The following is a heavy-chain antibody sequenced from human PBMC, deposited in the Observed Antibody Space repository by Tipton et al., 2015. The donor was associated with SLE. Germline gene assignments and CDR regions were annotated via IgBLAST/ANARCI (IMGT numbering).Heavy chain of an antibody. CDR2: INHGGST. CDR1: GGSFGGYY. V-gene: IGHV4-34*01. D-gene: IGHD2-15*01. CDR3: VKSVVVVSPRDYYYYMDV. J-gene: IGHJ6*03. Sequence: LRLSCSIYGGSFGGYYWSWIRQPPGKGLEWIGEINHGGSTNYNPSLKSRVTISVDTSKNQFSLKLSSVTAADTGVYYCVKSVVVVSPRDYYYYMDVWGKGTTVTVSS.